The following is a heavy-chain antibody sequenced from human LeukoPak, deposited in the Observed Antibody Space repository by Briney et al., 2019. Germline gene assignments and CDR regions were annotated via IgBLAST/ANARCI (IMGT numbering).Heavy chain of an antibody. CDR1: GFTVSSNC. Sequence: GGSLRLSCAASGFTVSSNCMSWVRQAPGKGLEWVSVIYSGGSTYYADSVKGRFTISRDNSKNTLYLQMNSLRAEDTAVYYCARATSPTVLDAFDIWGQGTMVTVSS. J-gene: IGHJ3*02. D-gene: IGHD4-17*01. CDR2: IYSGGST. CDR3: ARATSPTVLDAFDI. V-gene: IGHV3-66*02.